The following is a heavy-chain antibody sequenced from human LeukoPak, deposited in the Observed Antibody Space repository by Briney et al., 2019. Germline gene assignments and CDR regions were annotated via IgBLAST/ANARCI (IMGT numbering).Heavy chain of an antibody. D-gene: IGHD3-3*01. J-gene: IGHJ4*02. CDR3: AKVESYIAYDG. CDR2: IHNDGAGP. Sequence: GGSLRLSCAASGFTFSSYSMHWVRQVPGKGLVWVSRIHNDGAGPIYADSVKGRFTISRDNTKNTLYLQMDSLRAEDTAVYYCAKVESYIAYDGWGERTLVSVS. CDR1: GFTFSSYS. V-gene: IGHV3-74*01.